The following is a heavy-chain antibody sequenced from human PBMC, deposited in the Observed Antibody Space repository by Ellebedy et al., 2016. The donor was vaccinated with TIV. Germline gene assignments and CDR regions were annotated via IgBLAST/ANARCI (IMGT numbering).Heavy chain of an antibody. J-gene: IGHJ5*02. Sequence: MPSETLSLTCAVYGGSFSGYYWTWIRQPPGKGLEWIGDINHSGSTNYNPSLNSRVTISVDTSKNQFSLKLSSVTAADTAVYYFARHPDSSNWYMVWWFDPWGQGTLVTVSS. CDR1: GGSFSGYY. D-gene: IGHD6-13*01. CDR2: INHSGST. V-gene: IGHV4-34*01. CDR3: ARHPDSSNWYMVWWFDP.